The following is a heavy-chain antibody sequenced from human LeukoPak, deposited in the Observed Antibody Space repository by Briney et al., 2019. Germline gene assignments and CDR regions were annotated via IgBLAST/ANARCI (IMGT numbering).Heavy chain of an antibody. D-gene: IGHD3-3*01. J-gene: IGHJ6*02. CDR1: GYSLTTYY. CDR2: INPSGGST. Sequence: ASVKVSCKASGYSLTTYYMHWVRQAPGQGLEWMAIINPSGGSTNYAQKLQGRVTMTTDTSTSTAYMELRSLRSDDTAVYYCARALSRKSSYYDFWSGYKDYYYYGMDVWGQGTTVTVSS. V-gene: IGHV1-46*01. CDR3: ARALSRKSSYYDFWSGYKDYYYYGMDV.